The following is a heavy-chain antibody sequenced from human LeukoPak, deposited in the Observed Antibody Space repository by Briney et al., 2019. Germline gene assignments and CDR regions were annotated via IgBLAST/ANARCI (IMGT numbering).Heavy chain of an antibody. J-gene: IGHJ4*02. D-gene: IGHD3-22*01. Sequence: GGPLRLSRGASGLDFSSNCMHWVRHAPGKGLEWVGVIWYDGSNRYYADPVKGRFTVSRDNSKNTLCLQMNSLRAEDTAVYYCARAKGVSTGYRPTDYWGQGTLVTVSS. CDR2: IWYDGSNR. V-gene: IGHV3-33*08. CDR3: ARAKGVSTGYRPTDY. CDR1: GLDFSSNC.